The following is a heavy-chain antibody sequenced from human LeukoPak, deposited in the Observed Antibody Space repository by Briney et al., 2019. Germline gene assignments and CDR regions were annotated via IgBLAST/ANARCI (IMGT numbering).Heavy chain of an antibody. V-gene: IGHV3-23*01. CDR1: AFTFSTYA. Sequence: GRSLRLSCAPSAFTFSTYAMSWVRHAPGEGLEWVSGLTGGGGGTSYADSVKGRFTISRDNPKNTLYLQMNSLRAEDTAVYYCARDFSTMIAPGAYWGQGTLVTVSS. CDR3: ARDFSTMIAPGAY. J-gene: IGHJ4*02. D-gene: IGHD3-22*01. CDR2: LTGGGGGT.